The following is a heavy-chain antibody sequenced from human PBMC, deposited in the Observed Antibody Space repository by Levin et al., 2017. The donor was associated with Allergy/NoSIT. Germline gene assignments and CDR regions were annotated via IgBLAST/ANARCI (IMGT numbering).Heavy chain of an antibody. Sequence: SGGSLRLSCAASGFTFTSYAMSWVRQAPGKGLEWVSTLTSGGSTYYADSVKGRFTISRDNSKNTLYLQMNSLRAEDSAVYYCAKARTGTTFLSDYWGQGTLVTVSS. CDR1: GFTFTSYA. V-gene: IGHV3-23*01. D-gene: IGHD1-7*01. CDR2: LTSGGST. J-gene: IGHJ4*02. CDR3: AKARTGTTFLSDY.